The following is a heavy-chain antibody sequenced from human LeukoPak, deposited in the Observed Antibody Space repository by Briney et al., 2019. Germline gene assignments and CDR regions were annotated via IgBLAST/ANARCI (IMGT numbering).Heavy chain of an antibody. Sequence: GGSLRLSCAASGFTFSSYWMHWVRQAPGKGLVWVSRINSDGSSTSYADSVKGRFTISRDNAKNTLYLQMNSLRAEDTAVYYCARGAIGWSYYDSSYWGQGTLVTVSS. J-gene: IGHJ4*02. CDR1: GFTFSSYW. D-gene: IGHD3-22*01. CDR3: ARGAIGWSYYDSSY. CDR2: INSDGSST. V-gene: IGHV3-74*01.